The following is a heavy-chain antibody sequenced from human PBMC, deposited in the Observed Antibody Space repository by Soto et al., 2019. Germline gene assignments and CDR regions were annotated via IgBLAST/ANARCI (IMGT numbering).Heavy chain of an antibody. CDR3: GRGEIVGATPASFDY. D-gene: IGHD1-26*01. CDR2: IYHSGST. Sequence: QLQLQESGSGLVKPSQTLSLTCAVSGGSISSGGYSWSWIRQPPGKGLEWIGYIYHSGSTYYNPSLKSRVTISVDRSKNQFSLKLSSVTAADTAVYYCGRGEIVGATPASFDYWGQGTLVTVSS. V-gene: IGHV4-30-2*01. J-gene: IGHJ4*02. CDR1: GGSISSGGYS.